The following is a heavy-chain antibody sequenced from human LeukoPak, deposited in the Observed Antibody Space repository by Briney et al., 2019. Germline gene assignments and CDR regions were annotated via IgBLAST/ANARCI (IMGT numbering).Heavy chain of an antibody. CDR2: IYYSGST. J-gene: IGHJ6*03. D-gene: IGHD1-26*01. CDR1: GGSISSYY. Sequence: SETLSLTCTVSGGSISSYYWSWIRQPPGKGLEWIGYIYYSGSTNYSPSLKSRVTISVDTSKNQFSLKLSSVTAADTAVYYCARAYSGSYYIYYYYYMDVWGKGTTVTVSS. V-gene: IGHV4-59*01. CDR3: ARAYSGSYYIYYYYYMDV.